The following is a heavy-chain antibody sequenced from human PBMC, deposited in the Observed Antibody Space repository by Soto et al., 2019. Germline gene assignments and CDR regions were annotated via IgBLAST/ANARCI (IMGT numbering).Heavy chain of an antibody. V-gene: IGHV1-2*02. Sequence: QVQLVQSGAEVKKPGASVKVSCKASGYTFTGNYMHWVRQAPGQGLEWMGWINPNSGSKNYAQKFQGRVTGTRDTSISTAYMELSRLRSDDTAVYYCARDGDSSSPFDIWGQGTMVTVSS. D-gene: IGHD6-6*01. CDR2: INPNSGSK. CDR3: ARDGDSSSPFDI. J-gene: IGHJ3*02. CDR1: GYTFTGNY.